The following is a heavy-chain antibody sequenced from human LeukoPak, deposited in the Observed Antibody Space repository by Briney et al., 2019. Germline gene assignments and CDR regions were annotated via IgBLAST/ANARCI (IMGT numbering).Heavy chain of an antibody. Sequence: PGGSLRLSCAASGFTFSSYSMTWVRQAPGKGLEWVSSIGSSSSYIYYADSVKGRFTISRDNAKNSLYLQMNSLRAEDTAVYYCARDHPGSGKMCEPGPIAYGMDVWGQGTTVTVSS. CDR1: GFTFSSYS. CDR2: IGSSSSYI. V-gene: IGHV3-21*01. D-gene: IGHD3-10*01. J-gene: IGHJ6*02. CDR3: ARDHPGSGKMCEPGPIAYGMDV.